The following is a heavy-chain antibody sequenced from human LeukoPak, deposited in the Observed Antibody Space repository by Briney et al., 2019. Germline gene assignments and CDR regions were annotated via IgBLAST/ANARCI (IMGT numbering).Heavy chain of an antibody. J-gene: IGHJ4*02. V-gene: IGHV4-59*08. CDR3: ARHFSRGWYFDY. Sequence: SETPSLTCTGSGGSISRYHWSWVRPAPGKGLEWIGYIYYSGSTNYNPSLKSRVTISVDTSKNQFSLKLSSVTAADTAVYYCARHFSRGWYFDYWGQGTLVTVSS. CDR2: IYYSGST. D-gene: IGHD6-19*01. CDR1: GGSISRYH.